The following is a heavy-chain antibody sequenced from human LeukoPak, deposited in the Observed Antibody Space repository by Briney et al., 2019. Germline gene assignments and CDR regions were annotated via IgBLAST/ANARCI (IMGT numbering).Heavy chain of an antibody. CDR2: INSDGSST. D-gene: IGHD3-22*01. CDR3: AREAYYYDSSGYYPYWYFDL. J-gene: IGHJ2*01. V-gene: IGHV3-74*01. Sequence: GGSLRLSCAASGFTFSSYWMHWVRQAPGKGLVWVSRINSDGSSTSYADSVKGRFTISRDNAKNTLYLQMNSLRAEDTAVYYCAREAYYYDSSGYYPYWYFDLWGRGTLVTVSS. CDR1: GFTFSSYW.